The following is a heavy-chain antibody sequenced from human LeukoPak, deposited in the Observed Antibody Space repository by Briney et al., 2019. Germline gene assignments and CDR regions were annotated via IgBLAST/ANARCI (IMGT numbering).Heavy chain of an antibody. D-gene: IGHD6-19*01. CDR1: GGSISSYS. V-gene: IGHV4-59*01. CDR3: ARGSGWLPDY. J-gene: IGHJ4*02. Sequence: PSEALSLTCTVSGGSISSYSWSWIRQPPGKGLEWIGYIYDIGSTNYNPSLKSRVTISVDTSKNQFSLTLTSVTAADTAVYFCARGSGWLPDYWGQGTLVSVSS. CDR2: IYDIGST.